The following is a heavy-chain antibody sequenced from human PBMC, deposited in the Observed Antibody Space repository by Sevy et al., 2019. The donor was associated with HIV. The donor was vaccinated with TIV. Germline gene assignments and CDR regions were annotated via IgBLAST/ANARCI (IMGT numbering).Heavy chain of an antibody. V-gene: IGHV3-33*01. Sequence: GGSLRLSCAASGFTFSGYGMHWVRQTPGKGLEWVAIISSDGSSENYVDSVKRRFTISRDNSKNMLYLQMNSLRAEDTAVYFCARNDDTSGYYRDGVFDNWGQGTMVTVSS. J-gene: IGHJ3*02. CDR2: ISSDGSSE. CDR3: ARNDDTSGYYRDGVFDN. D-gene: IGHD3-22*01. CDR1: GFTFSGYG.